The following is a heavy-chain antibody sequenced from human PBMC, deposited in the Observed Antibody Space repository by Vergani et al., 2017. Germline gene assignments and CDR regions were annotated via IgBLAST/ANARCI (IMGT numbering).Heavy chain of an antibody. D-gene: IGHD2-21*01. Sequence: QVQLVESGGGVVQPERSLRLSCTSSGFTFSTYAMHWVRQAPGKGLEWVAIIYYDGSKKYYADSVKGRVTISRDNSRNTLDLLMSSLRAEDTAIYYCVREGSYCGSTTCRNPSYVYYYHMDVWGEGTTVTVSS. CDR2: IYYDGSKK. J-gene: IGHJ6*03. CDR3: VREGSYCGSTTCRNPSYVYYYHMDV. CDR1: GFTFSTYA. V-gene: IGHV3-33*01.